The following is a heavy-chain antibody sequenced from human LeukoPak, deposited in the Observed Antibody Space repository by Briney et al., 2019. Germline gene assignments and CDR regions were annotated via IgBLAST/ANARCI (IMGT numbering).Heavy chain of an antibody. CDR1: GFTFNQYW. V-gene: IGHV3-74*01. CDR2: LRTDGGRT. CDR3: ARDHPGSNSLDY. Sequence: GGSLRLSCVASGFTFNQYWMHWVRQAPGAGLEWVSRLRTDGGRTNYADSVKGRFTISRDKARNTVYLQMYSLRVEDTAVYYCARDHPGSNSLDYWGQGTLVTVSS. J-gene: IGHJ4*02. D-gene: IGHD4-11*01.